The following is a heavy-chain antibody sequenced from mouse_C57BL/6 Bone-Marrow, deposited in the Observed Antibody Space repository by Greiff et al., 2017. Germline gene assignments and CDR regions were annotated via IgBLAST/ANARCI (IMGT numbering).Heavy chain of an antibody. Sequence: VQLQQSGAELMKPGASVKLSCKATGYTFTGYWIEWVKQRPGHGLEWIGENLPGSGSTNYNEKFKGKATFTADTSSNTAYMQLSSLTTEDSAIYYCASSVDGYFFDYWGQGTTLTVSS. CDR1: GYTFTGYW. CDR2: NLPGSGST. CDR3: ASSVDGYFFDY. D-gene: IGHD2-3*01. V-gene: IGHV1-9*01. J-gene: IGHJ2*01.